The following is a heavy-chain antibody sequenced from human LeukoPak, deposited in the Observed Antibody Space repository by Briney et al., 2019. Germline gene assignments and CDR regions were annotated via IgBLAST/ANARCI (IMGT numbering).Heavy chain of an antibody. V-gene: IGHV4-59*08. CDR3: ARHHRSGWFDY. CDR2: IYYSGST. Sequence: PSETLSLTCAVYGGSFSGYYRSWIRQPPGKGLEWIGYIYYSGSTNYSPSLKSRVTISVDTSKNQFSLKLSSVTAADTAVYYCARHHRSGWFDYWGQGTLVTVSS. CDR1: GGSFSGYY. D-gene: IGHD6-19*01. J-gene: IGHJ4*02.